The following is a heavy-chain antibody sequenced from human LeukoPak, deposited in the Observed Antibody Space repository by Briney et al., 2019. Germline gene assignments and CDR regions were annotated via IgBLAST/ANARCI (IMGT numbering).Heavy chain of an antibody. Sequence: PGGSLRLSCAASGFTFSSYAMSWVRQAPGKGLEWVSSISSSSSYIYYADSVKGRFTISRDNAKNSLYLQMNSLRAEDTAVYYCARTRVANDAFDIWGQGTMVTVSS. CDR3: ARTRVANDAFDI. CDR1: GFTFSSYA. J-gene: IGHJ3*02. CDR2: ISSSSSYI. D-gene: IGHD3-3*01. V-gene: IGHV3-21*01.